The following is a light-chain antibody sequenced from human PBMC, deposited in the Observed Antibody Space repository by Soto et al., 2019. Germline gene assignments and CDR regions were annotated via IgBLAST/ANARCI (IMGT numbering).Light chain of an antibody. V-gene: IGKV3-20*01. CDR2: GAS. CDR3: QQYGSVPLT. CDR1: QSVSTSY. J-gene: IGKJ4*01. Sequence: EIVLTQSPGTLSLSPGERATLSCRASQSVSTSYLAWYQQKPGQAPRLLIYGASSRATGIPDRFSGSGSGADFTLTIRSLEPEEFAVYYCQQYGSVPLTFGGGTKVEIK.